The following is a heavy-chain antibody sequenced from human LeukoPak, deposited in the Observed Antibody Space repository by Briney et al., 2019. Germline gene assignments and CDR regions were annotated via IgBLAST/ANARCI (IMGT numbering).Heavy chain of an antibody. D-gene: IGHD6-6*01. V-gene: IGHV1-2*02. CDR3: ARVPLFSSSSRRGIDY. CDR2: INPNSGGT. J-gene: IGHJ4*02. CDR1: GYTFFSYG. Sequence: ASVKVSCKASGYTFFSYGITWVRQAPGQGLEWMGWINPNSGGTNYAQKFQGRVTMTRDTSISTAYMELSRLRSDDTAVYYCARVPLFSSSSRRGIDYWGQGTLVTVSS.